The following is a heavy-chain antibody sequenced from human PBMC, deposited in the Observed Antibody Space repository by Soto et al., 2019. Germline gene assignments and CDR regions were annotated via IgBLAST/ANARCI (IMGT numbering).Heavy chain of an antibody. CDR2: IYPGDSDT. CDR3: ARFIRQYYYDSSGYSDY. V-gene: IGHV5-51*01. CDR1: GYSFTSYW. D-gene: IGHD3-22*01. Sequence: GESLKISCKGSGYSFTSYWIGWVRQMPGKGLEWMGIIYPGDSDTRYSPSFQGQVTISADKSISTAYLQWSSLKASDTAMYYCARFIRQYYYDSSGYSDYWGQGTLVTVSS. J-gene: IGHJ4*02.